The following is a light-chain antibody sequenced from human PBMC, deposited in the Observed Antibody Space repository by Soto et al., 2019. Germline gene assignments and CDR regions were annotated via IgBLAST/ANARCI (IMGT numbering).Light chain of an antibody. CDR3: SSYAGSNNLGV. CDR1: SSDVGGYNY. J-gene: IGLJ3*02. CDR2: EVS. V-gene: IGLV2-8*01. Sequence: QSVLTQPPSASGSPGQSVTISCTGTSSDVGGYNYVSWYQQHPGKAPKLMIYEVSKRPSGVPERFSGSKSGNTASLTGSGLQAEDGADYYCSSYAGSNNLGVFGGGTKVTVL.